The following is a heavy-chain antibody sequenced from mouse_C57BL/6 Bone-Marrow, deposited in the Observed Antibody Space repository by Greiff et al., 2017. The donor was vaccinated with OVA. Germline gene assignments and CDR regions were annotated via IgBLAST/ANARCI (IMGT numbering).Heavy chain of an antibody. Sequence: EVMLVESGEGLVKPGGSLKLSCAASGFTFSSYAMSWVRQTPEKRLEWVAYISSGGDYIYYADTVKGRFTISRDNARNTLYLQMSSLKSEDTARYYCTRDGYYYYGSSCLFAYWGQGTLVTVSA. CDR1: GFTFSSYA. D-gene: IGHD1-1*01. CDR3: TRDGYYYYGSSCLFAY. J-gene: IGHJ3*01. CDR2: ISSGGDYI. V-gene: IGHV5-9-1*02.